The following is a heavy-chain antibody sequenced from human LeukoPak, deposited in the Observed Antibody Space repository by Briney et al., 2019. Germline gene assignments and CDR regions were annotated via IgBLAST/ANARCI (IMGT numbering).Heavy chain of an antibody. CDR1: GFTFSNAW. Sequence: GGSLRLSGAASGFTFSNAWMSWVRQAPGKGLEWVGRIKSKTDGGTTDYAAPVKGRFTISRDDSKNTLYLQMNSLKTEDTAVYYCTTDPSWVWSGHSDDAFDIWGQGTMVTVSS. V-gene: IGHV3-15*01. CDR3: TTDPSWVWSGHSDDAFDI. D-gene: IGHD3-3*01. J-gene: IGHJ3*02. CDR2: IKSKTDGGTT.